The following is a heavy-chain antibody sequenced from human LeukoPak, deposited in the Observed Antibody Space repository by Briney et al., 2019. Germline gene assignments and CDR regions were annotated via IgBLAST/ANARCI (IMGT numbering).Heavy chain of an antibody. CDR3: ASSTYYDFWSGYYRLNWFDP. J-gene: IGHJ5*02. D-gene: IGHD3-3*01. CDR1: GGTFSSYA. V-gene: IGHV1-69*13. CDR2: IIPIFGTA. Sequence: SEKVSCKASGGTFSSYAISWVRQAPGQGLEWMGGIIPIFGTANYAQKFQGRVTITADESTSTAYMELSSLRSEDTAVYYCASSTYYDFWSGYYRLNWFDPWGQGTLVTVSS.